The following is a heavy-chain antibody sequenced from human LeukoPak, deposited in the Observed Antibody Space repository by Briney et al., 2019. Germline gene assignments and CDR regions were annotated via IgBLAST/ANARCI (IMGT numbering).Heavy chain of an antibody. CDR3: ARGSVRFLEWLFHGMDV. V-gene: IGHV1-8*01. D-gene: IGHD3-3*01. CDR2: MNPNSGNT. Sequence: ASVKVSCKASGYTFTSYDINWLRQAAGQGLEGMGWMNPNSGNTGYAHKFQGRVTMTRNTSISTAYLELSSLRSEDTAVYYCARGSVRFLEWLFHGMDVWGQGTTVTVSS. J-gene: IGHJ6*02. CDR1: GYTFTSYD.